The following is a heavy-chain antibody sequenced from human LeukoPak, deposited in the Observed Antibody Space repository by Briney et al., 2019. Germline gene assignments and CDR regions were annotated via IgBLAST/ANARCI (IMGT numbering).Heavy chain of an antibody. CDR1: GFAFSGYV. CDR3: ARSYTSSGYYYGVAY. CDR2: IKHDGRDE. V-gene: IGHV3-7*01. J-gene: IGHJ4*02. D-gene: IGHD3-22*01. Sequence: HPGGSLRLSCAASGFAFSGYVMTWVRQAPGKGLDWVATIKHDGRDEHYVDSVKGRFAISRDNANNSLHLQMNSLRAEDTAVYFCARSYTSSGYYYGVAYWGQGTLVTVSS.